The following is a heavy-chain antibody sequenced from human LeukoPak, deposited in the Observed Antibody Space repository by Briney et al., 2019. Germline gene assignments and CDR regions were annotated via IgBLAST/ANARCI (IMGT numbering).Heavy chain of an antibody. D-gene: IGHD6-13*01. J-gene: IGHJ6*03. CDR2: ISSNSRYT. CDR3: ARVTSGITGGTYYYYMDV. CDR1: GFTFSSYS. V-gene: IGHV3-21*01. Sequence: PGGSLRLSCAASGFTFSSYSMNWVRQAPGKGLEWVSSISSNSRYTYYADSVKGRFTISRDNVKNSLYLQMNSLGAEDTAVYYCARVTSGITGGTYYYYMDVWGKGTTVTVSS.